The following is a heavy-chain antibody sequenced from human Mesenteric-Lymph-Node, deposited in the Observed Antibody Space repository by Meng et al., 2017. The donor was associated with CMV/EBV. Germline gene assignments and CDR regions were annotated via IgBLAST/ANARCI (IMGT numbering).Heavy chain of an antibody. J-gene: IGHJ4*02. CDR3: ARDYYGYSNY. CDR2: IYSGDIT. CDR1: GFIVSTNY. Sequence: GESLKISCAASGFIVSTNYMSWVRQAPGKGLEWVSVIYSGDITYYADSVKGRFTISRDNAKNSLYLQMNSLRAEDTAVYYCARDYYGYSNYWGQGTLVTVSS. V-gene: IGHV3-53*01. D-gene: IGHD3-22*01.